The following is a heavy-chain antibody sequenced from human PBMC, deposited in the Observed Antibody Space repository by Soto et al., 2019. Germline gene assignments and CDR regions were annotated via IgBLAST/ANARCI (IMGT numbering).Heavy chain of an antibody. D-gene: IGHD6-19*01. Sequence: GGSLRLSCGASGLTFYDYSMHWVRQAPGKGLEWVSGISWNSGSIGYADSVKGRFTISRDNAKNSLYLQMNSLRAEDTALYYCAKTPGSGFDYWGQGTLVTVSS. CDR2: ISWNSGSI. J-gene: IGHJ4*02. CDR1: GLTFYDYS. CDR3: AKTPGSGFDY. V-gene: IGHV3-9*01.